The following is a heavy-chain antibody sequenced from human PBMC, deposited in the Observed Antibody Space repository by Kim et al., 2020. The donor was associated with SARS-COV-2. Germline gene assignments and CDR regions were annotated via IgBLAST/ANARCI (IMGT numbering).Heavy chain of an antibody. CDR2: ISYDGSNK. D-gene: IGHD3-10*01. CDR1: GFTFSSYA. J-gene: IGHJ4*01. V-gene: IGHV3-30*04. Sequence: GGSLRLSCAASGFTFSSYAMHWVRQAPGKGLEWVAVISYDGSNKYYADSVKGRFTISRDNSKNTLYLQMNSLRAEDTAVYYCAREPRRFGVLFYFDYWG. CDR3: AREPRRFGVLFYFDY.